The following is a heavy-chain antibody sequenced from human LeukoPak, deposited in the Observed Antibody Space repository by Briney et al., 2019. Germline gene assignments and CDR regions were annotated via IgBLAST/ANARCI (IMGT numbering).Heavy chain of an antibody. CDR2: IKEDGRDK. J-gene: IGHJ4*02. Sequence: GGSLRLSCAASGFTFSSCWGSWVRQAPGKGLEGVANIKEDGRDKYYVDSVRGRFTVSRDNTKYSLYLQMNNLRAEDTAVYYCARDYNGDYEWLLDYWGQGTLVTVSS. D-gene: IGHD4-17*01. CDR3: ARDYNGDYEWLLDY. V-gene: IGHV3-7*01. CDR1: GFTFSSCW.